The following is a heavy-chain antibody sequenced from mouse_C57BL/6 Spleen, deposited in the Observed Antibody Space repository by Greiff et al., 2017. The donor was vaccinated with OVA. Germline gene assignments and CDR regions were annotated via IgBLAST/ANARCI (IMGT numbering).Heavy chain of an antibody. CDR1: GYTFTSYD. CDR2: IYPRDGST. Sequence: VQLQQSGPELVKPGASVKLSCKASGYTFTSYDINWVKQSPGQGLEWIGWIYPRDGSTKYNEKFKGKATLTVDTSSSTAYMELHSLTSEDSAVYFCASRHYYGSSYEFSYWGQGTLVTVSA. CDR3: ASRHYYGSSYEFSY. D-gene: IGHD1-1*01. J-gene: IGHJ3*01. V-gene: IGHV1-85*01.